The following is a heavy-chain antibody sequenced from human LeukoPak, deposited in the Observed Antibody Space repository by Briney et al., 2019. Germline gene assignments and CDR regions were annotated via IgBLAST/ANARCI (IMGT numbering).Heavy chain of an antibody. J-gene: IGHJ6*03. CDR1: GFSFRGYE. D-gene: IGHD3-10*01. CDR2: IGVAGDT. CDR3: ARARGYYYMDV. Sequence: GSLRLPFSASGFSFRGYEMAWVRQLTRKGLEWVSAIGVAGDTYYPGSVKGRFTISRENDKNSLYLQMNSLRAGDTAVYYCARARGYYYMDVWGKGTTVIVSS. V-gene: IGHV3-13*04.